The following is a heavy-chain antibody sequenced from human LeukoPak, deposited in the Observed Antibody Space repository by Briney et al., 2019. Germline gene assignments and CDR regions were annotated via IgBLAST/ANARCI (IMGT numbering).Heavy chain of an antibody. Sequence: GGSLRLSCAASGFTFSSYWMSWVRQAPGKGLEWVANIKQDGSEKYYVDSVKGRFTISRDNAKNSLYLQMNSLRAVDTAVYYCARQQELLWFGELFQGVGWFDPWGQGTLVTVSS. D-gene: IGHD3-10*01. V-gene: IGHV3-7*03. CDR1: GFTFSSYW. CDR2: IKQDGSEK. CDR3: ARQQELLWFGELFQGVGWFDP. J-gene: IGHJ5*02.